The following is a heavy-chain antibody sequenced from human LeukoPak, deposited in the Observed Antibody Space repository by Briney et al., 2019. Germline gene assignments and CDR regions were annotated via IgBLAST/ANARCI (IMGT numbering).Heavy chain of an antibody. V-gene: IGHV4-34*01. CDR3: ARLAYVWGSYRLSNDY. CDR1: GGSFSGYY. Sequence: SETLSLTCAVYGGSFSGYYWSWIRQPPGKGLEWIGEINHSGSTNYNPSLKSRVTISVDTSKNQFSLKLSSVTAADTAVCYCARLAYVWGSYRLSNDYWGQGTLVTVSS. J-gene: IGHJ4*02. CDR2: INHSGST. D-gene: IGHD3-16*02.